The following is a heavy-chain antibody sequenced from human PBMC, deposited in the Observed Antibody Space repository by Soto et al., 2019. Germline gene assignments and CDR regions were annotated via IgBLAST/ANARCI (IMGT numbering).Heavy chain of an antibody. Sequence: EVQLVESGGGLVQPGGSLRLSCAASGFTFSSYWMHWVRQAPGKGLVWVSRINSDGSSTSYADSVKGRFTISRDNAKNTLYLQMNSLRAEDTAVYYCAREGQYYDFWSGHRDYFDYWGQGTLVTVSS. J-gene: IGHJ4*02. CDR3: AREGQYYDFWSGHRDYFDY. D-gene: IGHD3-3*01. CDR2: INSDGSST. CDR1: GFTFSSYW. V-gene: IGHV3-74*01.